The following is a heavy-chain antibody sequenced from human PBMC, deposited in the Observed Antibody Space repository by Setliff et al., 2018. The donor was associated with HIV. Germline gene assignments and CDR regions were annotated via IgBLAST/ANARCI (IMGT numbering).Heavy chain of an antibody. D-gene: IGHD6-13*01. CDR2: IKQDGSDM. CDR3: ARGPLSSSWYNWFDP. V-gene: IGHV3-7*01. J-gene: IGHJ5*02. Sequence: PGGSLRLSCAASGFTFSSYWMTWLRRAPGRGLEWVANIKQDGSDMHYIESVKGRFTIFRDNAKNSVFLQMNSLRAEDTAVYYCARGPLSSSWYNWFDPWGQGTLVTVSS. CDR1: GFTFSSYW.